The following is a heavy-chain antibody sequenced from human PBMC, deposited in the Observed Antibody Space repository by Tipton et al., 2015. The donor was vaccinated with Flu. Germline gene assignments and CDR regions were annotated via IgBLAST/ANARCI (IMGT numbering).Heavy chain of an antibody. D-gene: IGHD1-26*01. V-gene: IGHV4-59*08. CDR1: GGPINSYY. J-gene: IGHJ4*02. CDR2: IYYSGST. CDR3: ARRAPNSGTFYFDY. Sequence: TLSLTCTVSGGPINSYYWSWIRQPPGKGLEWIGYIYYSGSTTYNPSLKSRVTISVDTSENQFSLKLSSVTAADTAIYYCARRAPNSGTFYFDYWGQGTLVTVSS.